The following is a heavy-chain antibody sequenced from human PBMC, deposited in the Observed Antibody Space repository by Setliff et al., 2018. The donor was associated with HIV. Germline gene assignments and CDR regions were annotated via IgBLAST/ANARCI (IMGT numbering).Heavy chain of an antibody. J-gene: IGHJ4*02. CDR2: MHPNSGAT. V-gene: IGHV1-2*02. D-gene: IGHD3-3*01. Sequence: ASVKVSCKTSGYTFTASYLHWVRQAPGQGLQWMGWMHPNSGATKYAQKFRDRVTLTGNTSISTASMELSSLKSDDTAMYYCATSTSRFFWNGFYQGGFGSRNSHSFENWGQGTLVTVSS. CDR1: GYTFTASY. CDR3: ATSTSRFFWNGFYQGGFGSRNSHSFEN.